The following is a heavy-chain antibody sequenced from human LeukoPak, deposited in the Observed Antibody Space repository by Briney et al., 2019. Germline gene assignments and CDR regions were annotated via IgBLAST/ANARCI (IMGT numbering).Heavy chain of an antibody. CDR1: GGSLSTHH. D-gene: IGHD1-26*01. J-gene: IGHJ3*02. CDR3: ARASAAGGGIVGATTEAFDI. V-gene: IGHV4-59*11. CDR2: ISDSGST. Sequence: KTSETLSLTCVVSGGSLSTHHWSWIRQSPGRGLEWIGYISDSGSTNYNPSLKSRVTISVDTSKNQFSLMLSSVTAADTAVYYCARASAAGGGIVGATTEAFDIWGQGTMVTVSS.